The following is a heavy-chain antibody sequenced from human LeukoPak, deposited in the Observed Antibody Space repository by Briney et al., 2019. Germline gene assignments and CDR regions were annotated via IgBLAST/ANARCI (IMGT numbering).Heavy chain of an antibody. CDR2: IYYSRST. CDR3: ARVMGGGFFDY. J-gene: IGHJ4*02. V-gene: IGHV4-59*01. CDR1: GGSISSYY. Sequence: SETLSLTCTVSGGSISSYYWSWIRQPPGKGLEWIGYIYYSRSTNYNPSLKSRVTISVDTSKNQFSLKLSSVTAADTAVYYCARVMGGGFFDYWGQGTLVTVSS. D-gene: IGHD3-16*01.